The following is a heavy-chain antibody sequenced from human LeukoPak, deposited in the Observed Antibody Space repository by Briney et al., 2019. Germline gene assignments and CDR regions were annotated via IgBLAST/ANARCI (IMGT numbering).Heavy chain of an antibody. CDR2: IYYSGST. CDR1: GGSVSSYY. CDR3: ARWDSGSYFLDY. Sequence: SETLSLTCTVSGGSVSSYYWNWIRQPPGKGLEWIGYIYYSGSTNYNPSLKRRVTISVDTSKNQFSLKLNSVTAADTAVYYCARWDSGSYFLDYWGQGTLVTVSS. J-gene: IGHJ4*02. D-gene: IGHD1-26*01. V-gene: IGHV4-59*02.